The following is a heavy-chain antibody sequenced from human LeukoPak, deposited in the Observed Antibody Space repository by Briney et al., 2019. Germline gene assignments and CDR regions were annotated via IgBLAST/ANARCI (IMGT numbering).Heavy chain of an antibody. Sequence: GGSLRLSCSASGFTFSSYAMHWVRQAPGKGLEYVSAISSNGGSTSYADSVKGRFTISRDNSKNTLYLQMSSLRAEDTAVYYCVNGPLLRFLEWLPRAEYFQHWGQGTLVTVSS. V-gene: IGHV3-64D*09. CDR3: VNGPLLRFLEWLPRAEYFQH. J-gene: IGHJ1*01. CDR1: GFTFSSYA. CDR2: ISSNGGST. D-gene: IGHD3-3*01.